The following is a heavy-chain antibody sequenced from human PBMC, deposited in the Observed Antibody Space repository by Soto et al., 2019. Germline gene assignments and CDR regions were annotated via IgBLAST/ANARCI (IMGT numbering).Heavy chain of an antibody. D-gene: IGHD2-15*01. Sequence: SETLSLTCTVSGGSISSYYWSWIRQPPGKGLEWIGYIYYSGSTNYNPSLKSRVTISVDTSKNQFSLKLSSVTAADTAVYYCARQKKDVVVVAATPSFIWFDPWGQGTLVTVSS. CDR1: GGSISSYY. CDR2: IYYSGST. V-gene: IGHV4-59*08. J-gene: IGHJ5*02. CDR3: ARQKKDVVVVAATPSFIWFDP.